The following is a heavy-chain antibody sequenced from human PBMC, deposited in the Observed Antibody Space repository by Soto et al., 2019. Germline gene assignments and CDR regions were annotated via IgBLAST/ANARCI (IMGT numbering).Heavy chain of an antibody. D-gene: IGHD6-19*01. CDR2: IDPSDSYT. CDR1: GHSFTDYW. Sequence: GESLKISCKASGHSFTDYWISWVRQMPGKGLEWMARIDPSDSYTNYSPSFQGHVTISADKSINTAYLQWSSLKASDTAMYYCAKHAGAVAAPDYWGQGTLVTVLL. CDR3: AKHAGAVAAPDY. J-gene: IGHJ4*02. V-gene: IGHV5-10-1*01.